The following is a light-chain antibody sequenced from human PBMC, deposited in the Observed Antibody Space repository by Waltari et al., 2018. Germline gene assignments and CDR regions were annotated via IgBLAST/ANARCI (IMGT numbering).Light chain of an antibody. CDR2: RNN. Sequence: QSVLTQPPSASGTPGQRVTISCSGSSPHIGSNYVYWYQQLPGTAPKLLIYRNNQRPSGVPDRFSGSKSGTSASLAISGLRSEDEADYYCAAWDGSLSGYVFGTGTKVTVL. V-gene: IGLV1-47*01. J-gene: IGLJ1*01. CDR3: AAWDGSLSGYV. CDR1: SPHIGSNY.